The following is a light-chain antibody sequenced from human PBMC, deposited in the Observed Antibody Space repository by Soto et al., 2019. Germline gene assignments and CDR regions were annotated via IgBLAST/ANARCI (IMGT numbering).Light chain of an antibody. V-gene: IGLV2-14*03. CDR2: EVN. CDR3: SSYTSSSTLV. J-gene: IGLJ2*01. CDR1: SSDVGGYNF. Sequence: QSVLTQPASVSGSPGQSITISCTGTSSDVGGYNFVSWYQQHPGKAPKLMIYEVNIRPSGISIRFSGSKSGNTAFLTISGLQAEDEADYYCSSYTSSSTLVFGGGTKVTVL.